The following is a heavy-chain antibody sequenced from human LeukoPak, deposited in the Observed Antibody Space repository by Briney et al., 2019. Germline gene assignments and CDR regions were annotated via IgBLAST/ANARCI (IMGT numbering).Heavy chain of an antibody. J-gene: IGHJ4*02. CDR2: IYHSGSA. D-gene: IGHD4-23*01. Sequence: SETLSLTRAVSGYSISSGHYWGWIRQPPGRGLELIGSIYHSGSAYYTPSLKSRVTISVDTSKNQFSLKLSSVTAADTAIYYCARISGGGIPTYFDYWGQGTLVTVSS. CDR3: ARISGGGIPTYFDY. V-gene: IGHV4-38-2*01. CDR1: GYSISSGHY.